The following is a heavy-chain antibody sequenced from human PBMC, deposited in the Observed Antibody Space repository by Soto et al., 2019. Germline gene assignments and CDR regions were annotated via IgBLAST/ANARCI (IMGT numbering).Heavy chain of an antibody. J-gene: IGHJ6*02. D-gene: IGHD6-13*01. Sequence: EVQLLESGGGLVQPGGSLRLSCAASGFTFSSYAMSWVRQAPGKGLEWVSAISGSGGSTYYADSVKGRFTISRDNSKNTLYLQMNSLRAEDTTVYYCAKDQSRDSSSWYNYYYSYGMDVWGQGTTVTVSS. CDR1: GFTFSSYA. V-gene: IGHV3-23*01. CDR2: ISGSGGST. CDR3: AKDQSRDSSSWYNYYYSYGMDV.